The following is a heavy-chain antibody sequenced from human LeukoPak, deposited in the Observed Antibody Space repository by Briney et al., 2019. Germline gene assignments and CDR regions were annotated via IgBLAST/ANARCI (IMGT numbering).Heavy chain of an antibody. CDR3: ARKRASEVGATCAAFDI. CDR2: IIPILGIA. J-gene: IGHJ3*02. CDR1: GGTFSSYA. V-gene: IGHV1-69*10. D-gene: IGHD1-26*01. Sequence: ASVKVSCKASGGTFSSYAISWVRQAPGQGLEWMGWIIPILGIANYAQKFQGRVTITADKSTSTAYMELSSLRSEDTAVYYCARKRASEVGATCAAFDIWGQGTMVTVSS.